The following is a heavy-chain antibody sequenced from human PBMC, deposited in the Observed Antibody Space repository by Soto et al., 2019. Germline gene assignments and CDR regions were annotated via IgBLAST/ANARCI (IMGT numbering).Heavy chain of an antibody. D-gene: IGHD4-17*01. CDR3: ARWYGDLALDY. CDR1: GGSISSGDYY. J-gene: IGHJ4*02. Sequence: QVQLQESGPGLVKPSQTLSLTCTVSGGSISSGDYYWSWIRQPPGKGLEWIGYIYSNGGTYYNPSLKSRVTISVDMSKNQFSLKLSSVTAADTAVYYCARWYGDLALDYWGQGTLVTVSS. CDR2: IYSNGGT. V-gene: IGHV4-30-4*01.